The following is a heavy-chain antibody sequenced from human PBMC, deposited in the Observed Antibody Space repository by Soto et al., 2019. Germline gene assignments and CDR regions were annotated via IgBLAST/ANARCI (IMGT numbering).Heavy chain of an antibody. CDR2: ISYDGSNK. D-gene: IGHD2-2*02. J-gene: IGHJ6*02. Sequence: PVGSLRLSCAASGFTFSSYAMHWVRQAPGKGLEWVAVISYDGSNKYYADSVKGRFTISRDNSKNTLYLQMNSLRAEDTAVYYCARDLYSCSSTSCYTAYYYYGMDVWGQGTTVTVSS. V-gene: IGHV3-30-3*01. CDR1: GFTFSSYA. CDR3: ARDLYSCSSTSCYTAYYYYGMDV.